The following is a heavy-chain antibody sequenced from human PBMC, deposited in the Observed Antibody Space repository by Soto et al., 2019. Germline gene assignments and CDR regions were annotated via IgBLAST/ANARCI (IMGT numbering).Heavy chain of an antibody. D-gene: IGHD1-26*01. Sequence: QVQLVESGGGVVQPGRSLRLSCAASGFTFSSYGMHWVRQAPGKGLEWVAVISNDGSNKYHADSVKGRFTISRDNSKNTLYLQMNSLRAEDTAVYHCAKDRGWAPFDYWGQGTLVTVSS. CDR1: GFTFSSYG. J-gene: IGHJ4*02. CDR3: AKDRGWAPFDY. CDR2: ISNDGSNK. V-gene: IGHV3-30*18.